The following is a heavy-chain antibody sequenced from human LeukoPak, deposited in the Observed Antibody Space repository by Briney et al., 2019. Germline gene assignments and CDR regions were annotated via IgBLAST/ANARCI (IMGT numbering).Heavy chain of an antibody. CDR2: INPNSGGT. J-gene: IGHJ4*02. V-gene: IGHV1-2*02. CDR1: GYTFTGYY. Sequence: ASVKVSCKASGYTFTGYYMHWVRQAPGQGLEWMGWINPNSGGTNYAQKFQGRVTMTRDTSISTAYMELSRLRSDDTAVYYCARDLGEGSGWYETFDYWGQGTLVAVSS. CDR3: ARDLGEGSGWYETFDY. D-gene: IGHD6-19*01.